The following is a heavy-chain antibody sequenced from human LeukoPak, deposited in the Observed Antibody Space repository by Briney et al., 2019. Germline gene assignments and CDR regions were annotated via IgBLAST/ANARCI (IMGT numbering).Heavy chain of an antibody. J-gene: IGHJ4*02. CDR2: IYHSGST. D-gene: IGHD3-10*01. CDR1: GYSISSGYY. V-gene: IGHV4-38-2*02. CDR3: ARGGGSGTFPPDY. Sequence: SETLSLTCTVSGYSISSGYYWGWIRQPPGKGLEWIGSIYHSGSTYYNPSLKSRVTISVDTSKNQFSLKLSSVTAADTAVYYCARGGGSGTFPPDYWGQGTLVTVSS.